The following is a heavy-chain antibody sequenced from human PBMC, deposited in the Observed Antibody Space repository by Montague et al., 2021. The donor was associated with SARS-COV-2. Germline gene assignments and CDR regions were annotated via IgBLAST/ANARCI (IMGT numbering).Heavy chain of an antibody. J-gene: IGHJ6*02. CDR2: IGTRGDT. Sequence: SLRLSCAASGFILSTYDMHWVRQATGKGLEWVSAIGTRGDTYYPGSVNGRFTMSSENAENSLYLHMTSLRAGDTAVYYCARAPPYSSASWGYYGMDVWGQGTTVTVSS. V-gene: IGHV3-13*01. CDR3: ARAPPYSSASWGYYGMDV. D-gene: IGHD6-6*01. CDR1: GFILSTYD.